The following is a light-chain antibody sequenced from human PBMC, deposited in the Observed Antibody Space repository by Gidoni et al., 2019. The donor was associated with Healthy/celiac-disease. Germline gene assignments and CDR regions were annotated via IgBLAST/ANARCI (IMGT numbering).Light chain of an antibody. V-gene: IGKV3-20*01. CDR2: GAY. CDR1: QSVSSSY. Sequence: EIVFTQSPGTLSLSPGERATLSCRASQSVSSSYLAWYQQKPGQAPRLLIYGAYSRATGIPDRLSGSGSGTDFTLTISRLEPEDFAVYYCQQYGSSLTWTFGQGTKVEIK. J-gene: IGKJ1*01. CDR3: QQYGSSLTWT.